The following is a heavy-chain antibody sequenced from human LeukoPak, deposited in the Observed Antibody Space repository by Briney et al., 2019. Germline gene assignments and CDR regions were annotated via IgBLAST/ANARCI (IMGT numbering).Heavy chain of an antibody. CDR1: GFIFRSYG. CDR2: IRNDGSNK. CDR3: AKATVTTYFSERYYFDY. J-gene: IGHJ4*02. Sequence: PGGSLRLSCTASGFIFRSYGMHWVRQAPGKGLEWVAFIRNDGSNKFYADSVKGRITVSRDNSKNTLYLQMNSLRAEDTAVYYCAKATVTTYFSERYYFDYWGQGTLVTVSS. V-gene: IGHV3-30*02. D-gene: IGHD4-17*01.